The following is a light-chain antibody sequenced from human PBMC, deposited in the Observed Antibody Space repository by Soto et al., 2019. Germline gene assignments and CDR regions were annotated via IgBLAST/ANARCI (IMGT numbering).Light chain of an antibody. CDR1: SSNLGARYD. CDR3: QSYDKSRSGSV. CDR2: GSS. J-gene: IGLJ3*02. Sequence: QSALTQPPTVSGAPGQTVTISCTGSSSNLGARYDVHWYQQVPGKAPKLLIFGSSDRASGVPDRFSGSKSGTSASLAITGLQADDEATYFCQSYDKSRSGSVFGGGTKLTVL. V-gene: IGLV1-40*01.